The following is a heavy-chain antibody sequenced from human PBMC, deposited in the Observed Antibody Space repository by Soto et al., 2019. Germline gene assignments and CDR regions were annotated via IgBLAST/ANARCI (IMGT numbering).Heavy chain of an antibody. V-gene: IGHV1-2*04. J-gene: IGHJ4*02. CDR2: INPNSGGT. Sequence: ASVKVACKASGYTFTGYYMDWVRQATGQGLEWMGWINPNSGGTNYAQKFQDWVTMTRDTSISTAYMELSRLRSDDTAVYYCARVSNDYGHQSFGSWGQGTLVTVSS. CDR3: ARVSNDYGHQSFGS. D-gene: IGHD4-17*01. CDR1: GYTFTGYY.